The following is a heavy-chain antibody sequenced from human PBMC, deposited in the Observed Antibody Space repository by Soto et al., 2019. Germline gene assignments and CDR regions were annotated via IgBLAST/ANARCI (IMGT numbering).Heavy chain of an antibody. CDR2: IYHSGGT. V-gene: IGHV4-4*02. Sequence: SETLSLTCAVSGDSITNSNWWSWVRQAPGKGLEWIVEIYHSGGTTYNPSLKSRATISVDPSNNHFSLKLTSVTAADTAVYFCARDLGTGTDYWGQGTLVTVSS. CDR1: GDSITNSNW. J-gene: IGHJ4*02. D-gene: IGHD1-1*01. CDR3: ARDLGTGTDY.